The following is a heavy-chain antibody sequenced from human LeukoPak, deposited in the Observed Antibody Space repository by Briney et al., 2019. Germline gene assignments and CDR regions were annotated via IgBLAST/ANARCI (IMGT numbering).Heavy chain of an antibody. CDR3: ARLPGGVVIDAGLY. CDR1: GFTFSSYD. CDR2: ISSSGSTI. Sequence: PGGSLRLSCAASGFTFSSYDMNWVRHAPGKGLEWVSYISSSGSTIYYAASVKGGVTISRDNAKNSLYLQMNSLRAEDTAMYYCARLPGGVVIDAGLYWGQGTLVTVSS. V-gene: IGHV3-48*01. J-gene: IGHJ4*02. D-gene: IGHD2-21*01.